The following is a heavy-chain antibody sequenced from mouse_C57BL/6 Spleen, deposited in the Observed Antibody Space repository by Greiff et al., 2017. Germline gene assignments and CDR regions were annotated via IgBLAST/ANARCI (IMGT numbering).Heavy chain of an antibody. Sequence: QVQLQQPGAELVRPGSSVKLSCKASGYTFTSYWMHWVKQRPIQGLEWIGNIDPSDSETHYNQKFKDKATLTVDKSSSTAYMQLSSLTSESSAVYYCALVYDGYYLFAYWGQGTLVTVSA. CDR2: IDPSDSET. CDR1: GYTFTSYW. CDR3: ALVYDGYYLFAY. V-gene: IGHV1-52*01. J-gene: IGHJ3*01. D-gene: IGHD2-3*01.